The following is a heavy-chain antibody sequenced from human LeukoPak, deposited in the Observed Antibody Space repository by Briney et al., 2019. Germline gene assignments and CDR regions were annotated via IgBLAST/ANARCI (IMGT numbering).Heavy chain of an antibody. V-gene: IGHV1-18*01. J-gene: IGHJ6*03. CDR3: ARDRRIERPGPYYYYYMDV. CDR2: ISAYNGNT. D-gene: IGHD1-1*01. Sequence: PTASVKVSCKASGYTFTSYGISWVRQAPGQGLEWMGWISAYNGNTNYAQKLQGRVTMTTDTSTSTAYMGLRSLRSDDTAVYYCARDRRIERPGPYYYYYMDVWGKGTTVTISS. CDR1: GYTFTSYG.